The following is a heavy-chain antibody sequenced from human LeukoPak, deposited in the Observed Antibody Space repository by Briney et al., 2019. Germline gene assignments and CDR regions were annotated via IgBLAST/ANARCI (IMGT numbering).Heavy chain of an antibody. J-gene: IGHJ3*02. CDR1: GGSISSHY. D-gene: IGHD3-10*01. CDR2: IYYSGST. V-gene: IGHV4-59*11. Sequence: SETLSLTCTVSGGSISSHYWSWIRQPPGKGLAWIGYIYYSGSTNYNPSLKSRVTISVDTSKNQFSLKLSSVTAADTAVYYCARLVSGAFDIWGQGTMVTVSS. CDR3: ARLVSGAFDI.